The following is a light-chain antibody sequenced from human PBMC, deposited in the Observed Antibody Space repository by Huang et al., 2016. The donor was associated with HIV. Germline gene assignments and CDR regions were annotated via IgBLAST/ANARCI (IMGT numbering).Light chain of an antibody. J-gene: IGKJ1*01. V-gene: IGKV1-39*01. Sequence: DIQMTQSPPSLSASVGDRVTITCRASQNISTYLNWYQHKSGKVPKLPIYGVPNLQNGAPSRFSGGGSGTDFTLTISSLQPEDFATYSCQQSYTTPWTFGQGTKVEV. CDR3: QQSYTTPWT. CDR2: GVP. CDR1: QNISTY.